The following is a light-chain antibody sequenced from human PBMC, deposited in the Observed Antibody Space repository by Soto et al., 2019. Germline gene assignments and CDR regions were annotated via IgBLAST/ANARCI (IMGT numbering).Light chain of an antibody. Sequence: EIVLTQSPATLSLSPGERATLSCRASQSVSGCLAWYQQKPGQAPRLLIYDASNRATGIPARFSGSGSGTDFTLTISSLEPEDFAVYYCQQRCNWPPVTFGGGTKVEI. CDR2: DAS. V-gene: IGKV3-11*01. CDR3: QQRCNWPPVT. J-gene: IGKJ4*01. CDR1: QSVSGC.